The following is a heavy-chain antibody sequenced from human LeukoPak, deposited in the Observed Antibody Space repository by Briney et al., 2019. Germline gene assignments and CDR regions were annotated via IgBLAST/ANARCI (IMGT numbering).Heavy chain of an antibody. Sequence: PSGTLSLTCSVSGGSINSKNYYWGWIRQSPGKGLEWIGTVYYSGTTHYNPSLNGRVSISIDTSKNQFSLRLTSVTAADTAVYYCARTAELLWFGEPRHPLDYWGQGTLVTVSS. J-gene: IGHJ4*02. V-gene: IGHV4-39*07. CDR3: ARTAELLWFGEPRHPLDY. CDR2: VYYSGTT. D-gene: IGHD3-10*01. CDR1: GGSINSKNYY.